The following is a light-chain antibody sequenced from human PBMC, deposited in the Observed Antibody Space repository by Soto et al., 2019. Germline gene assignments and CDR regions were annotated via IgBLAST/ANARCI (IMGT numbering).Light chain of an antibody. CDR3: QQYGNSPYT. CDR2: GAS. V-gene: IGKV3-20*01. CDR1: QSVSSTY. J-gene: IGKJ2*01. Sequence: EIVLTQSPGTLSLSAGERGTLSCRASQSVSSTYLAWYQQKPGQAPRLLIYGASSRATGIPDRFSGSGSGTDFTLTISRLEPEDFAVYYCQQYGNSPYTLGQGTKLEI.